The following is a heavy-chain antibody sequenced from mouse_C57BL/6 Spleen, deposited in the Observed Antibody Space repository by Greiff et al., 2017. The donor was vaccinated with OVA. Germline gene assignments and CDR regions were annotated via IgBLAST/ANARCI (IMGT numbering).Heavy chain of an antibody. V-gene: IGHV1-64*01. CDR2: IHPNSGST. J-gene: IGHJ3*01. CDR3: ARTHYYGSSYPAWFAY. D-gene: IGHD1-1*01. CDR1: GYTFTSYW. Sequence: VKLVESGAELVKPGASVKLSCKASGYTFTSYWMHWVKQRPGQGLEWIGMIHPNSGSTNYNEKFKSKATLTVDKSSSTAYMQLSSLTSEDSAVYYCARTHYYGSSYPAWFAYWGQGTLVTVSA.